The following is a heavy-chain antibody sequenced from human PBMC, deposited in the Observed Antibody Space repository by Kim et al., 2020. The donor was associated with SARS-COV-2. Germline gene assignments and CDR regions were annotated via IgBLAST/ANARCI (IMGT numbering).Heavy chain of an antibody. CDR1: GYSFTSYW. D-gene: IGHD6-13*01. CDR2: IYPGDSDT. V-gene: IGHV5-51*01. CDR3: ARHSPAAAGTVYYYYGMDV. Sequence: GESLKISCKGSGYSFTSYWIGWVRQMPGKGLEWMGIIYPGDSDTRYSPSFQGQVTISADKSISTAYLQWSSLKASDTAMYYCARHSPAAAGTVYYYYGMDVWGQGTTVTVSS. J-gene: IGHJ6*02.